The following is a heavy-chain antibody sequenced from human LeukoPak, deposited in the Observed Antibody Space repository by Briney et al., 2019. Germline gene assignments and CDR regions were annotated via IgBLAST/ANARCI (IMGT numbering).Heavy chain of an antibody. V-gene: IGHV3-9*01. CDR2: ISWNRCII. Sequence: GGSLRLSCAASGFTFDDYAMYWVRHAPGKGLEWVSCISWNRCIIGYADSVKRQFTISRDNAKNSLYLQMNSLRAEDTAVYYCARDLYSNYVITNYWGQGTLVTVSS. D-gene: IGHD4-11*01. CDR3: ARDLYSNYVITNY. J-gene: IGHJ4*02. CDR1: GFTFDDYA.